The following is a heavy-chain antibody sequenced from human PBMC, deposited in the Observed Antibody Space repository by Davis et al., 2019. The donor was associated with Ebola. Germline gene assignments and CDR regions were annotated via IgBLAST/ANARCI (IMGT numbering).Heavy chain of an antibody. D-gene: IGHD1-1*01. V-gene: IGHV1-18*04. CDR1: GYTFTSYG. CDR3: ARAQFPTTSDH. Sequence: ASVQVSCKASGYTFTSYGITWVRQAPAQPLHWLCLLNPHNGNTNYAQNVQGRVTMTTDTSTSTAYMEVGSLRSDDTAVYYCARAQFPTTSDHWGQGTLVTVSS. CDR2: LNPHNGNT. J-gene: IGHJ4*02.